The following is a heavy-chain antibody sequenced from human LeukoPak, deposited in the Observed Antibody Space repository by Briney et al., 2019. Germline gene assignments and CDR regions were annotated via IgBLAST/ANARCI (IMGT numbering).Heavy chain of an antibody. CDR2: INPNSGGT. Sequence: ASVKVSCKASGYTFTGYYMHWVRQAPGQGLEWMGWINPNSGGTNYTQKFQGRVTMTRDTSISTAYMELSRLRSDDTAVYYCASLSSLSHYYGMDVCGQGTTVTVSS. CDR1: GYTFTGYY. D-gene: IGHD2/OR15-2a*01. J-gene: IGHJ6*02. CDR3: ASLSSLSHYYGMDV. V-gene: IGHV1-2*02.